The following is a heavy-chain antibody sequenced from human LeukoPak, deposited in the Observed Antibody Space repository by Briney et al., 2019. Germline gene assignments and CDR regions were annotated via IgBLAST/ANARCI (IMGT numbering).Heavy chain of an antibody. D-gene: IGHD2-8*01. CDR2: INAGNGNT. CDR1: GYTFTIYA. V-gene: IGHV1-3*01. J-gene: IGHJ4*02. CDR3: ARLKYCTNGACYAGFDY. Sequence: ASVTVSCTASGYTFTIYAMHWVRQAPGQRLEWMGWINAGNGNTKYSQKFQGRVTITRDTSADTAYMELSSLRSEDTAVYYCARLKYCTNGACYAGFDYWGQGTLVTVSS.